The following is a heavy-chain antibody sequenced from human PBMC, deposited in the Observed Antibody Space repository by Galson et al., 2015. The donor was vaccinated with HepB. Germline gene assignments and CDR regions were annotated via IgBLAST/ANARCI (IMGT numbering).Heavy chain of an antibody. Sequence: SLRLSCAASGFTVSSNYMSWVRQAPGKGLEWASVIYSGGSTYYADSVKGRFTISRDNSKNTLYLQMNSLRAEDTAVYYCARVPGIAVAGINYFDYWGQGTLVTVSS. D-gene: IGHD6-19*01. CDR3: ARVPGIAVAGINYFDY. V-gene: IGHV3-66*01. CDR2: IYSGGST. CDR1: GFTVSSNY. J-gene: IGHJ4*02.